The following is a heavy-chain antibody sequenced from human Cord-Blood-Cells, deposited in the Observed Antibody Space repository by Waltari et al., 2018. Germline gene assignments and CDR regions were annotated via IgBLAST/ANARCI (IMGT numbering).Heavy chain of an antibody. CDR2: INHSGST. J-gene: IGHJ4*02. D-gene: IGHD6-13*01. Sequence: QVQLQQWGAGLLTPSETLSLTCAVYGGSFSGSSWSWIRQPPGKGLDWVGEINHSGSTNYNPSLKSRVTISVDTSKNQFSLKLSSVTAADTAVYYCARPPRISSSWYDYWGQGTLVTVSS. CDR1: GGSFSGSS. V-gene: IGHV4-34*01. CDR3: ARPPRISSSWYDY.